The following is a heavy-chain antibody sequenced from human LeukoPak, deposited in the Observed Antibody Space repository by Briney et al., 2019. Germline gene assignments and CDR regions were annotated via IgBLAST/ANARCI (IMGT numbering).Heavy chain of an antibody. Sequence: GESLKISCKGSGYSFTSYWIGWVRQMPGKGLEWMGIIYPGDSDTRYSPSFQGQVTISADKSICTAYLQWSSLKASDTAMYYCAAPSGDSSGYYHGFDAFDIWGQGTMVTVSS. CDR1: GYSFTSYW. V-gene: IGHV5-51*01. CDR2: IYPGDSDT. D-gene: IGHD3-22*01. CDR3: AAPSGDSSGYYHGFDAFDI. J-gene: IGHJ3*02.